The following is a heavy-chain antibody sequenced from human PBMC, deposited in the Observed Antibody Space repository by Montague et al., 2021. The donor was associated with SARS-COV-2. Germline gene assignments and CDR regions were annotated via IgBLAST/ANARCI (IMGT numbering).Heavy chain of an antibody. V-gene: IGHV4-39*01. D-gene: IGHD4-17*01. J-gene: IGHJ4*02. CDR2: VYYSGXT. CDR1: GDSVTSSDHD. CDR3: ARRRLREDYFDF. Sequence: SETLSLTCTVSGDSVTSSDHDWGWIRQPPGKGLEWFGIVYYSGXTXYXXXXKGRVTISIDASKNQFSLKSNSLTATDTAIYHCARRRLREDYFDFWGQGTLVTVPS.